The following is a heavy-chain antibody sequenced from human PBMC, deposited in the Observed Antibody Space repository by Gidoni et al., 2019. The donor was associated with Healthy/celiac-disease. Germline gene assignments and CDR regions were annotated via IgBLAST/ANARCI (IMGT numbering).Heavy chain of an antibody. Sequence: LSWVRQAPGKGLEWVANIKQDGSEKYYVDSVKGRFTISRANAKNSLYLQMNSLRAEDTAVYYCARGDWLLRIGGFDIWGQGTMVTVSS. V-gene: IGHV3-7*03. J-gene: IGHJ3*02. D-gene: IGHD3-9*01. CDR2: IKQDGSEK. CDR3: ARGDWLLRIGGFDI.